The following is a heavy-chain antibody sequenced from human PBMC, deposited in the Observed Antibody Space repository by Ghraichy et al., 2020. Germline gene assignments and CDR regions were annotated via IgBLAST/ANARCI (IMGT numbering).Heavy chain of an antibody. CDR3: ARVVAVVGDDAFDI. D-gene: IGHD6-19*01. Sequence: GVLNISCAASGFTFSSYWMHWVRQAPGKGLVWVSRINSDGSSTSYADSVKGRFTISRDNAKNTLYLQMNSLRAEDTAVYYCARVVAVVGDDAFDIWGQGTMVTVSS. CDR1: GFTFSSYW. J-gene: IGHJ3*02. CDR2: INSDGSST. V-gene: IGHV3-74*01.